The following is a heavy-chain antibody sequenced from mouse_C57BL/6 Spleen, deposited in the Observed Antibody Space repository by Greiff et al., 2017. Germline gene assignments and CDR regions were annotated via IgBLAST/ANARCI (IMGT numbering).Heavy chain of an antibody. CDR3: AREDCSKYYD. J-gene: IGHJ2*01. Sequence: LVESGPGLVKPSQSLSLTCSVTGYSITSGYYWNWIRQFPGNKLEWMGYISYDGSNNYNPSLKNRISITRDTSTNQFFLKLNSVTTEDTATYYCAREDCSKYYDWGQGTPLTVSS. D-gene: IGHD2-5*01. V-gene: IGHV3-6*01. CDR1: GYSITSGYY. CDR2: ISYDGSN.